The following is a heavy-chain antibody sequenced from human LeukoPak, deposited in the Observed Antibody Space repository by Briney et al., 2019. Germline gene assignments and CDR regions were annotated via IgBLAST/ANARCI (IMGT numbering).Heavy chain of an antibody. D-gene: IGHD3-3*01. Sequence: PGGSLRLSCAASGFTFSSYAMSWVRQAPGKGLEWVAAISGGSADYADSVKGRVSISIDKSKNTLYLQMNSLRAEDTAVYYCAKDRSSRYDFWSGSFSHYYYYYMDVWGKGTTVTVSS. V-gene: IGHV3-23*01. CDR3: AKDRSSRYDFWSGSFSHYYYYYMDV. J-gene: IGHJ6*03. CDR2: ISGGSA. CDR1: GFTFSSYA.